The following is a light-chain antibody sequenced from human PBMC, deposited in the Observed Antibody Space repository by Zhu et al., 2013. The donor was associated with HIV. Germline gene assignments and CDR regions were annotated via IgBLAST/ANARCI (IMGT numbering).Light chain of an antibody. CDR2: DVT. J-gene: IGLJ2*01. CDR3: SSYTSSSPVV. V-gene: IGLV2-11*01. Sequence: SALTQPRSVSGSPGQSVTISCTGASSDVGDYNYVSWYQQHPGKAPKLLISDVTQRPSGVPDRFSGSKSGNTASLTISGLQAEDEADYYCSSYTSSSPVVFGGGTKLTVL. CDR1: SSDVGDYNY.